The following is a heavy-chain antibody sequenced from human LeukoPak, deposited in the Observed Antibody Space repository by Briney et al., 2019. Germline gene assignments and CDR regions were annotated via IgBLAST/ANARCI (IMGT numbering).Heavy chain of an antibody. CDR1: GYTFTNHP. J-gene: IGHJ4*02. D-gene: IGHD5-12*01. V-gene: IGHV1-2*02. Sequence: SVKVTCKASGYTFTNHPMHWVRQAPGQGLEWMGWINPNSGDTNYVQKFQGRVTMTRDPSISTAYMELSGLRADDTAVYYCARERYTAYGNFDYWGQGTQVTVSS. CDR2: INPNSGDT. CDR3: ARERYTAYGNFDY.